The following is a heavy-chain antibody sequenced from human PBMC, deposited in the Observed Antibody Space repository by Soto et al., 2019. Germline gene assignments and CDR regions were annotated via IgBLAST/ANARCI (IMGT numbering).Heavy chain of an antibody. Sequence: PGGSLRLSCAASGFTFSSYSMNWVRQAPGKGLEWGSSISSSSSYIYYADSVKGRFTISRDNAKNSLYLKMNSLRAEDTAVYYCARDVYYYDKPLLIWGQGTMVTVSS. CDR2: ISSSSSYI. CDR1: GFTFSSYS. D-gene: IGHD3-22*01. V-gene: IGHV3-21*01. J-gene: IGHJ3*02. CDR3: ARDVYYYDKPLLI.